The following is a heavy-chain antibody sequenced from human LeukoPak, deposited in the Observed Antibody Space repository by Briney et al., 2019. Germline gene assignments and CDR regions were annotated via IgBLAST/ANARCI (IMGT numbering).Heavy chain of an antibody. V-gene: IGHV1-2*02. CDR1: GYTFTGYY. CDR3: ARGDHYDVLTGFQTPSHLSDY. CDR2: INPNSGGT. Sequence: ASVKVSCKASGYTFTGYYVHWVRQAPGQGLEWMGWINPNSGGTNYAQKFQGRVTMTRDTSISTAYMELSRQRSDDTAVYYCARGDHYDVLTGFQTPSHLSDYWGQGTLVTVSS. D-gene: IGHD3-9*01. J-gene: IGHJ4*02.